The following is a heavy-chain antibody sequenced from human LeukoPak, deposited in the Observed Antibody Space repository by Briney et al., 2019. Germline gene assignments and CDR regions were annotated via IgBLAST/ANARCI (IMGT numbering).Heavy chain of an antibody. CDR1: GGSLSSYY. CDR2: IYYSGST. D-gene: IGHD3-3*01. J-gene: IGHJ4*02. Sequence: SETLSLTCTVSGGSLSSYYWSWIRQPPGQGLEWIGYIYYSGSTNYNPSLKSRVTISVDTSKNQFSLKLSSVTAADTAVYYCARGTFWSGYYHDYWGQGTLVTVSS. V-gene: IGHV4-59*01. CDR3: ARGTFWSGYYHDY.